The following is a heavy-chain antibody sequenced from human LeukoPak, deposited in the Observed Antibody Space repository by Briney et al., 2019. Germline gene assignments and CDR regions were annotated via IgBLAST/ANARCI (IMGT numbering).Heavy chain of an antibody. V-gene: IGHV3-9*01. CDR1: GFTFDDYA. CDR2: ISWNSGSI. D-gene: IGHD6-13*01. Sequence: QSGGSLRLSCAASGFTFDDYAMHWVRQAPGKGLEWVSGISWNSGSIGYADSVKGRFTISRDNSKNTLYLQMNSLRAEDTAVYYCAKDLGSSPYYFDYWGQGTLVTVSS. CDR3: AKDLGSSPYYFDY. J-gene: IGHJ4*02.